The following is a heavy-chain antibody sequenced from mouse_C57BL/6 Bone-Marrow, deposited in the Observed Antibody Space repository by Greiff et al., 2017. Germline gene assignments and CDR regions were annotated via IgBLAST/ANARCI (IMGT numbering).Heavy chain of an antibody. Sequence: VQLQQPGAELVRPGTSVKLSCKASGYTFTSYWMHWVKQRPGQGLEWIGVIDPSDSYTNYNQKFNGKATLTVDTSSSTAYMQLSSLTSEDSAVYYCAREGFITTVVAPYYFDYWGQGTTLTVSS. J-gene: IGHJ2*01. CDR2: IDPSDSYT. CDR1: GYTFTSYW. D-gene: IGHD1-1*01. CDR3: AREGFITTVVAPYYFDY. V-gene: IGHV1-59*01.